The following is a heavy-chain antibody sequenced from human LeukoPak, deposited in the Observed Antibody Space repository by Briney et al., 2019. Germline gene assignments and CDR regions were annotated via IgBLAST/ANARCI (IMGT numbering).Heavy chain of an antibody. CDR1: GYTFTGYY. V-gene: IGHV1-2*02. CDR3: ARGRTYGPGSYWVDY. CDR2: INPNSGGT. Sequence: ASVKVSCKASGYTFTGYYMHWVRQAPGQGLEWMGWINPNSGGTNYAQKFQGRVTMTRDTSNSTAYMDLSRLRSDDTAVYYCARGRTYGPGSYWVDYWGQGTLVTVSS. J-gene: IGHJ4*02. D-gene: IGHD3-10*01.